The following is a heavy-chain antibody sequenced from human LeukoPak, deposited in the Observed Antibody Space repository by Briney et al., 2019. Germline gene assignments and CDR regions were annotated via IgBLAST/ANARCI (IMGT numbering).Heavy chain of an antibody. V-gene: IGHV3-30*14. D-gene: IGHD5-24*01. J-gene: IGHJ4*02. Sequence: GGSLRLSCAASGFTFSSYFMHWVRQAPGKGLEWVAVMSYDGSNKYYADSVKGRFTISRDNSKEKLYFQMNSLRAEDTAVYYCARGGGYNYRSIDYWGQGTLVTVSS. CDR2: MSYDGSNK. CDR1: GFTFSSYF. CDR3: ARGGGYNYRSIDY.